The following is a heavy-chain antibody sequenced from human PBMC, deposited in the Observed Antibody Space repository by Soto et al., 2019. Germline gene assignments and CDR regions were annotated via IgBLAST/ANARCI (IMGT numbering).Heavy chain of an antibody. J-gene: IGHJ6*03. CDR1: GGSFSGYY. Sequence: PSETLSLTCAVYGGSFSGYYWSWIRQPPGKGLEWIGEINHSGSTNYNPSLKSRVTISVDTSKNQFSLKLSSVTAADTAVYYCASTARGLKYYYYYYYMDVWGKGTTVTVSS. CDR2: INHSGST. V-gene: IGHV4-34*01. CDR3: ASTARGLKYYYYYYYMDV. D-gene: IGHD3-10*01.